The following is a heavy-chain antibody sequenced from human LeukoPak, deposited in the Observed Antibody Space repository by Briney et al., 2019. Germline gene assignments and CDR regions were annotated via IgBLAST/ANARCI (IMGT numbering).Heavy chain of an antibody. Sequence: SVKVSCKASGGTFSSYAISWVRQAPGQGLEWMGGIIPIFGTANYAQKFQGRVTITADKSTSTAYMELSSLRSEDAAVYYCARDLTDYDSSGYYFYWGQGTLVTVSS. V-gene: IGHV1-69*06. CDR2: IIPIFGTA. D-gene: IGHD3-22*01. CDR3: ARDLTDYDSSGYYFY. CDR1: GGTFSSYA. J-gene: IGHJ4*02.